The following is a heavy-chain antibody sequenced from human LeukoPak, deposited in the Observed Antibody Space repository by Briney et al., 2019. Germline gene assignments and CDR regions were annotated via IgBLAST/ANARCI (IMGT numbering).Heavy chain of an antibody. V-gene: IGHV3-48*01. CDR2: ISSSSNII. CDR1: GFTFSNYK. D-gene: IGHD3-10*01. Sequence: GGALRISFAAPGFTFSNYKMKWGRQPPGKGPQWVSYISSSSNIIYYADSVKGRFTISRDNAKNSLFLQMNSLRAEDTAVYYCARDFAREFTIDYWGQGTLVTVSS. CDR3: ARDFAREFTIDY. J-gene: IGHJ4*02.